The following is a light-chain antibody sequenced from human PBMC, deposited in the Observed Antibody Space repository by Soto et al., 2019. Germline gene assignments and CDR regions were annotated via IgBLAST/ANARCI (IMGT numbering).Light chain of an antibody. CDR1: SSDVGGYNY. CDR2: EVS. CDR3: SSYSGTNYHYV. J-gene: IGLJ1*01. V-gene: IGLV2-8*01. Sequence: QSVLTQPPSASGSYGQSVTPSCTGTSSDVGGYNYVSWYQQHPGKAPKLMIYEVSERPSGVPDRFSGSKSGNTASLTVSGLQADDEADYYCSSYSGTNYHYVFGTGTKVTVL.